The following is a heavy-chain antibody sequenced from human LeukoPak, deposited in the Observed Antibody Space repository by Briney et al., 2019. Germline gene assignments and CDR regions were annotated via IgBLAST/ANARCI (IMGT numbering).Heavy chain of an antibody. D-gene: IGHD2-21*02. J-gene: IGHJ3*02. CDR2: IIPIFGTA. CDR3: ARDRGPRVVVVTAPDAFDI. Sequence: SVKVSCKASGGTFSSYAISWVRQAPGQGLEWMGGIIPIFGTANYAQKFQGRVTMTRDMSTSTVYMELSSLRSEDTAVYYCARDRGPRVVVVTAPDAFDIWGQGTMVTVSS. V-gene: IGHV1-69*05. CDR1: GGTFSSYA.